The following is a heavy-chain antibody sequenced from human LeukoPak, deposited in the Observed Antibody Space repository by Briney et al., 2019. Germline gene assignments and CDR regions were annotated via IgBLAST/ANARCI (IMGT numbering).Heavy chain of an antibody. CDR2: ISGSGGST. Sequence: PGGSLRLSCAASGFTFSSYAMSWVRQAPWKGLEWVSAISGSGGSTYYADSVKGRFTISRDNSKNTLYLQMNSLRAEDTAVYYCAKDGRYCSSTSCYNPLDVWGQGTTVTVSS. CDR3: AKDGRYCSSTSCYNPLDV. D-gene: IGHD2-2*02. J-gene: IGHJ6*02. V-gene: IGHV3-23*01. CDR1: GFTFSSYA.